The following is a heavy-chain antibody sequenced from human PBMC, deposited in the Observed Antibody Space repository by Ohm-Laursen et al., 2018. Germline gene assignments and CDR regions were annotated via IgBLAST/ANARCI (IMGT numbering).Heavy chain of an antibody. CDR3: AGRIAAAGTPTFDY. D-gene: IGHD6-13*01. J-gene: IGHJ4*02. CDR2: ISYDGSNK. V-gene: IGHV3-30*03. CDR1: GFTFSSYG. Sequence: SLRLSCTASGFTFSSYGMHWVRQAPGKGLEWVAVISYDGSNKYYADSVKGRFTISRDNSKNTLYLQMNSLRAEDTAVYYCAGRIAAAGTPTFDYWGQGTLVTVSS.